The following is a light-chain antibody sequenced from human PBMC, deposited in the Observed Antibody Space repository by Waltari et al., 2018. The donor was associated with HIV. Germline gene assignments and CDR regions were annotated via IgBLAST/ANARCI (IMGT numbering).Light chain of an antibody. CDR2: QAS. V-gene: IGKV1-5*01. CDR1: QPVSSW. CDR3: QQYNWHWT. J-gene: IGKJ1*01. Sequence: IQVPQSPSALSPSVGDTVTISCRASQPVSSWMAWFLQRPSKAPRLLIYQASILASGVPSRFSGSRSGTDFSLTIRGLQPDDFGTYYCQQYNWHWTFGQGTRV.